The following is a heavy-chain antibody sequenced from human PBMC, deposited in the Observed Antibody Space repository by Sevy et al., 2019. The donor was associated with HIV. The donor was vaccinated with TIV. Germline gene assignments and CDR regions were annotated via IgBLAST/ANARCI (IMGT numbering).Heavy chain of an antibody. Sequence: GGSLRLSCAASGFTFSNYGMHWVRQAPGKGLEWVAVIRNDGSNKYYADSVKGRFTLSRDNSKNTLYLQMNSLRVEDTAVYFCARGGDFNDRSAKRDFDYWGQGTLVTVSS. J-gene: IGHJ4*02. V-gene: IGHV3-33*01. CDR1: GFTFSNYG. CDR2: IRNDGSNK. CDR3: ARGGDFNDRSAKRDFDY. D-gene: IGHD3-22*01.